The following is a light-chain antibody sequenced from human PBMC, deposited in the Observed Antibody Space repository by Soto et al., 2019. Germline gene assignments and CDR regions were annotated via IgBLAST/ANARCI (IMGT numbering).Light chain of an antibody. J-gene: IGLJ3*02. CDR2: EVS. V-gene: IGLV2-14*01. CDR3: SSYTTSSTQV. Sequence: QSVLTQPASVSGSPGQSITISCTGTSSDIGTYNYVSWYQQHPGKVPKLMIYEVSNRPSGVSNRFSGSKSGNTASLAISGLQAEDEADYYCSSYTTSSTQVFGGGTNSPS. CDR1: SSDIGTYNY.